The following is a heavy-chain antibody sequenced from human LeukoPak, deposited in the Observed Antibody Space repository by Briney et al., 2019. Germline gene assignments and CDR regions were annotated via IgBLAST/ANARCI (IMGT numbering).Heavy chain of an antibody. J-gene: IGHJ3*02. Sequence: SETLSLTCTVSGGSISSGSYYWSWIRQPAGKGLEWIGRIYTSGSTNYNPSLKSRVTISVDTSKNQFSLKLSSVTAADTAVYYCARSGGVQLPYGGSDAFDIWGQGTMVTVSS. CDR2: IYTSGST. V-gene: IGHV4-61*02. CDR1: GGSISSGSYY. D-gene: IGHD4-23*01. CDR3: ARSGGVQLPYGGSDAFDI.